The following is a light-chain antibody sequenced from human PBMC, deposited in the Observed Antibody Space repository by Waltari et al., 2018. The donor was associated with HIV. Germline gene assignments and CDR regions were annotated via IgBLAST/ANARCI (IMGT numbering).Light chain of an antibody. Sequence: QTVVTQEPPFLVSPRGTVTPICCLSSVSGPTSYTPSWYQQTPGQAPRTLIYSTNTRSSGVPDRFSGSILGNKAALTITGAQADDESDYYCVLFMGNGIWVFGGGTKLTVL. CDR3: VLFMGNGIWV. CDR1: SVSGPTSYT. CDR2: STN. J-gene: IGLJ3*02. V-gene: IGLV8-61*01.